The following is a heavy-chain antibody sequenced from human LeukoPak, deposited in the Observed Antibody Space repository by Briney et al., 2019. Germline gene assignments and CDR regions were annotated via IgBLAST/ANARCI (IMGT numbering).Heavy chain of an antibody. D-gene: IGHD3-16*01. CDR2: IYPSDSDT. CDR3: ARERGGWYFDL. V-gene: IGHV5-51*01. J-gene: IGHJ2*01. CDR1: GYSFRNYW. Sequence: GESLNISCKGSGYSFRNYWIAWVRRMPGKGLEGVAIIYPSDSDTRYSPSFEGQVTISANKSTSTAYLQWRSLKASDTAMYYCARERGGWYFDLWGRGTLVTVSS.